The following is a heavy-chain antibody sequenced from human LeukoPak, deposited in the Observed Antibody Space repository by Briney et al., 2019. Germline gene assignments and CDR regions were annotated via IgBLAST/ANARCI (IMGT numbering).Heavy chain of an antibody. CDR2: INPNSGGT. V-gene: IGHV1-2*02. Sequence: APVKVSCKASGYTFTGYYMRWVRQAPGQGLEWMGWINPNSGGTNYAQKFQGRVTMTRDTSISTAYMELSRLGSDDTAVYYCARGLDRVAGDNWGQGTLVTVSS. D-gene: IGHD6-19*01. CDR3: ARGLDRVAGDN. J-gene: IGHJ4*02. CDR1: GYTFTGYY.